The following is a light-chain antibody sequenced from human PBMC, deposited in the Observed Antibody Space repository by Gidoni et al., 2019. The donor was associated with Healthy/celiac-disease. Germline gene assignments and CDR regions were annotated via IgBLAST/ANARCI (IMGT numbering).Light chain of an antibody. CDR2: GAS. J-gene: IGKJ1*01. CDR1: QSVSSN. Sequence: EIVMTQSPATLSVSPGERATLSCRASQSVSSNVAWYQQKPGQAPRLLIYGASTRATGIPARFSGSVSGTEFTLTISSLQSEDFAVYYFQQYNNWPQTFGQGTKVEIK. CDR3: QQYNNWPQT. V-gene: IGKV3-15*01.